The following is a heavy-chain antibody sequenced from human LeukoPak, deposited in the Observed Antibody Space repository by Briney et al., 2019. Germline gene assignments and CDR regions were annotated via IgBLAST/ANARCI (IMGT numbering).Heavy chain of an antibody. CDR2: ISYSGSA. J-gene: IGHJ3*02. V-gene: IGHV4-59*01. CDR3: ARESTIAARRYAFDI. Sequence: SETLSLTCTVSGDSISSYYWSWIRQPPGKGLEWIGHISYSGSASYYPSLKSRVIISVDTSKNEFSLKLSSVSSATPAVYYSARESTIAARRYAFDIWGRRTMVTVSS. D-gene: IGHD6-6*01. CDR1: GDSISSYY.